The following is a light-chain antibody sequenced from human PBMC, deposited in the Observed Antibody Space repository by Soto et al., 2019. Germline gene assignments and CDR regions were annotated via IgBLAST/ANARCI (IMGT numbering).Light chain of an antibody. J-gene: IGKJ1*01. CDR1: QGIDTS. V-gene: IGKV1-9*01. CDR2: AAS. Sequence: ILLTQSPSSLSASVGDRVTITCRASQGIDTSLAWYQQKPGKAPKLLIYAASNFQSGVPSRFSGSGSGTEFTLTISSLQTDDFSTYYCQQYHSYWTFGQGTKVDIK. CDR3: QQYHSYWT.